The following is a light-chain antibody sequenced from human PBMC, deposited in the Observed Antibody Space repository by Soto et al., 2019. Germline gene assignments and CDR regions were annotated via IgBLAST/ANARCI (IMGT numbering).Light chain of an antibody. J-gene: IGKJ5*01. CDR1: QSVSSD. Sequence: EIVLTQSPATLSLSPVERATVSCRASQSVSSDLVWYQQKPGQAPRLLIVGSFARATGIPARFSGSGSGSEFTLTISGLQSEDFAVYYCQQYNNWPPINFGQGTRLEIK. V-gene: IGKV3-15*01. CDR2: GSF. CDR3: QQYNNWPPIN.